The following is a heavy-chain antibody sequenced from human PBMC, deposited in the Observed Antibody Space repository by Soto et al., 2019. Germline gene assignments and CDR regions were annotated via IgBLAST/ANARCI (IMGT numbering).Heavy chain of an antibody. CDR3: AKGLDRASLDF. CDR1: GFTFSTHT. CDR2: LTADSDDT. Sequence: EVQLLESGGTLVQPGGSLRLSCVASGFTFSTHTMNWVRQAPGKGLEWVSRLTADSDDTSYADSIKGRFTISRDNSKNTVYLQMNSLRAEDTAIYYCAKGLDRASLDFWGQGALVTVSS. V-gene: IGHV3-23*01. D-gene: IGHD1-1*01. J-gene: IGHJ4*02.